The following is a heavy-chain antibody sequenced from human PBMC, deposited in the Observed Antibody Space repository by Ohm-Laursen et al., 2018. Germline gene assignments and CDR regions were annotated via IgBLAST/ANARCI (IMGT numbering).Heavy chain of an antibody. CDR1: GFTFSDYY. V-gene: IGHV3-11*01. Sequence: SLSLSCSASGFTFSDYYMSWIRQAPGKGLEWVSYISSSGSTIYYADSVKGRFTISRDNAKNSLYLQMNSLRAEDTAVYYCASLKPPLYYYGMDVWGQGTTVTVSS. CDR3: ASLKPPLYYYGMDV. CDR2: ISSSGSTI. J-gene: IGHJ6*02.